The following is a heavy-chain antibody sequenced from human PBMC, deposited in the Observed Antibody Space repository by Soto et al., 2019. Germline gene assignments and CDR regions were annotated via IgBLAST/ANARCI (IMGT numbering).Heavy chain of an antibody. D-gene: IGHD5-18*01. CDR1: GGSISSYY. J-gene: IGHJ6*03. Sequence: SETLSLTCTVSGGSISSYYWSWIRQPPGKGLEWIGYIYYSGSTNYNPSLKSRVTISVDTSKNQFSLKLSSVTAADTAVYYCARGRVDTAMVTYHYYYYMDVWGKGTTVTVSS. CDR3: ARGRVDTAMVTYHYYYYMDV. CDR2: IYYSGST. V-gene: IGHV4-59*01.